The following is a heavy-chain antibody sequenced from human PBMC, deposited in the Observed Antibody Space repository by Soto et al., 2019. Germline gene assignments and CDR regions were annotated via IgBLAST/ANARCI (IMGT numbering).Heavy chain of an antibody. CDR3: ARGRYFDWLFRRMDV. CDR2: IYYSGST. Sequence: SETLSLTCTVSGDSISSGGYYWSWIRQHPGKGLEWIGYIYYSGSTYYNPSLKSRVTISVDTSKNQFSLKLSSVTAADTAVYYCARGRYFDWLFRRMDVWGQGTTVTVSS. V-gene: IGHV4-31*03. CDR1: GDSISSGGYY. J-gene: IGHJ6*02. D-gene: IGHD3-9*01.